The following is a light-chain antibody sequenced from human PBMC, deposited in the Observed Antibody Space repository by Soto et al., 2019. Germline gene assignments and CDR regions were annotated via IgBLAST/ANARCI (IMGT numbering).Light chain of an antibody. CDR1: HSVSNN. CDR3: PQYNYRPDT. CDR2: GAS. V-gene: IGKV3-15*01. J-gene: IGKJ3*01. Sequence: EVVMTQSPATLSVSPGERATLSCRASHSVSNNLAWYQHKPGQAPRLLIYGASTRATGIPARFSGGGSGTEYTLTISSLQSEGFAIFDGPQYNYRPDTCGPGSKVYSK.